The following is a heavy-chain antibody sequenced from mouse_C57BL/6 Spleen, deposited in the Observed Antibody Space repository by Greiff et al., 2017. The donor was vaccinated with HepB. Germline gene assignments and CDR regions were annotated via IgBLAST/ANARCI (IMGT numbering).Heavy chain of an antibody. CDR3: ARDRIYYGNYEDY. D-gene: IGHD2-1*01. Sequence: EVQVVESGPGLVKPSQSLSLTCSVTGYSITSGYYWNWIRQFPGNKLEWMGYISYDGSNNYNPSLKNRISITRDTSKNQFFLKLNSVTTEDTATYYCARDRIYYGNYEDYWGQGTTLTVSS. CDR2: ISYDGSN. CDR1: GYSITSGYY. V-gene: IGHV3-6*01. J-gene: IGHJ2*01.